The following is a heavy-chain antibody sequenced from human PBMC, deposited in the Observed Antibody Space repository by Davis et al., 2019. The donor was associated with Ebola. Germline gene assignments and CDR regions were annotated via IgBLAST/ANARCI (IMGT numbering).Heavy chain of an antibody. CDR3: TPSPLYCSGGSCYFDY. CDR1: GGTFSSYA. CDR2: IIPIFGTA. Sequence: SVKVSCKASGGTFSSYAISWVRQAPGQGLEWMGGIIPIFGTANYAQKFQGRVTITADESTSTAYMELSSLRSEDTAVYYCTPSPLYCSGGSCYFDYWGQGTLVTVSS. V-gene: IGHV1-69*13. D-gene: IGHD2-15*01. J-gene: IGHJ4*02.